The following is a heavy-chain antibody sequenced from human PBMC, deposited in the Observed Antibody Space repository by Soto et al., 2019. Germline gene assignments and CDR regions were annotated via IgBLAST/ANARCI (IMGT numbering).Heavy chain of an antibody. CDR1: GFTFSSYA. J-gene: IGHJ6*02. D-gene: IGHD2-8*01. CDR3: AKDGGPGVDYFYGMDV. Sequence: LRLSCAASGFTFSSYAMHWVRQAPGKGLEWLAVKPFDESTPYYADSVKGRFTISRDNSKNTLYLQMNSLRIEDTAVYYCAKDGGPGVDYFYGMDVWGQGTTVTVSS. V-gene: IGHV3-30-3*02. CDR2: KPFDESTP.